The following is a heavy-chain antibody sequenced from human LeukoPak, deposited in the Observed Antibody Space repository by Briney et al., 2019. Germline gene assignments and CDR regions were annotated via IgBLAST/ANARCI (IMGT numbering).Heavy chain of an antibody. CDR1: GGSFSGYY. J-gene: IGHJ5*02. D-gene: IGHD2-21*02. Sequence: PSETLSLTCAVYGGSFSGYYWSWIRQPPGKGLEWIGEINHSGSTNYNPSLKSRVTISVDTSKNQFSLKLSSVTAADTAVCYCARAGATVVTASNWFDPWGQGTLVTVSS. V-gene: IGHV4-34*01. CDR2: INHSGST. CDR3: ARAGATVVTASNWFDP.